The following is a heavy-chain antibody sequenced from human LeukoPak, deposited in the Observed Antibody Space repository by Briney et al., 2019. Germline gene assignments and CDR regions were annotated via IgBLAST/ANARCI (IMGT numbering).Heavy chain of an antibody. CDR2: INHSGST. D-gene: IGHD3-10*01. CDR3: ARVVGPFDY. CDR1: GGSFSGYY. J-gene: IGHJ4*02. V-gene: IGHV4-34*01. Sequence: SETLSLTCAVYGGSFSGYYWSWIRQPPGKGLEWIGEINHSGSTNYNPSLKSRVTISVDTSKNQFSLKLSSVTAADTAVYYCARVVGPFDYWGQGTLVTVSS.